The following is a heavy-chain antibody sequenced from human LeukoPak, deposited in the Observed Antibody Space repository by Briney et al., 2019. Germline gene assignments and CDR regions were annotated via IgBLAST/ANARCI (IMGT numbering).Heavy chain of an antibody. CDR1: GGSISSYY. CDR2: IYYSGST. CDR3: ARASIAAPLGYYYYYYMDV. V-gene: IGHV4-59*01. D-gene: IGHD6-6*01. Sequence: SETLSLTCTVSGGSISSYYWSWIRQPPGKGLEWIGYIYYSGSTNYNPSLKSRVTISVDTSKNQFSLKLSSVTAADTAVYYCARASIAAPLGYYYYYYMDVWGKGTTVTVSS. J-gene: IGHJ6*03.